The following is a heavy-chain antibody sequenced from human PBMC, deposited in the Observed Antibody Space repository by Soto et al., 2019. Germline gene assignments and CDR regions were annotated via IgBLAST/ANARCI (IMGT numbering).Heavy chain of an antibody. J-gene: IGHJ6*02. CDR3: AIPFGVASYYYYGMDV. Sequence: SVKVACKASGGTFSSYAISWVRQAPGQGLEWMGGIIPIFGTANYAQKFQGRVTITADESTSTAYMELSSLRSEDTAVYYCAIPFGVASYYYYGMDVWGQGTTVTVSS. CDR1: GGTFSSYA. V-gene: IGHV1-69*13. D-gene: IGHD3-3*01. CDR2: IIPIFGTA.